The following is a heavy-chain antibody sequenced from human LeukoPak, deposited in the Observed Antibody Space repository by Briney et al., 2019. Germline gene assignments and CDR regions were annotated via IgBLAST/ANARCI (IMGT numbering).Heavy chain of an antibody. CDR1: GGSISSSSYY. J-gene: IGHJ4*02. CDR3: ASFSREKCDY. Sequence: SETLSLTCTVSGGSISSSSYYWGWIRQPPGKGLEWIGSIYYGGSTYYNPSLKSRVTISVDTSKNQFSLKLSSVTAADTAVYYCASFSREKCDYWGQGTLVTVSS. D-gene: IGHD6-13*01. V-gene: IGHV4-39*01. CDR2: IYYGGST.